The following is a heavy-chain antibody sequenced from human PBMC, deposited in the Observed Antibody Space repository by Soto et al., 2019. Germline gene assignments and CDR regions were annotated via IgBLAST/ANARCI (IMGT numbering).Heavy chain of an antibody. Sequence: EVQLVESGGALVQPGGSLRLSCATSGFTFTHYWMNWVRQAPGKGLEWVANINIDGTEKYYGDSVNGRFTISRDNAKNSPYLQMDSLSDEDMAVYYCTRNRGWEMLDYWGQGTLVTVSS. CDR1: GFTFTHYW. CDR3: TRNRGWEMLDY. D-gene: IGHD6-19*01. J-gene: IGHJ4*02. CDR2: INIDGTEK. V-gene: IGHV3-7*01.